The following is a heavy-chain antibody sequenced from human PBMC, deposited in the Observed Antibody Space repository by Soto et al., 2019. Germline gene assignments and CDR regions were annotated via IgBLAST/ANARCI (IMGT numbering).Heavy chain of an antibody. CDR2: IRSKAYGGTT. D-gene: IGHD6-13*01. CDR1: GFTFGDYA. Sequence: GGSLRLSCTASGFTFGDYAMSWFRQAPGKGLEWVGFIRSKAYGGTTEYAASVKGRFTISRDDSKSIAYLQMNSLKTEDTAVYYCTKTSSSGWYGPPSDFDYWGQGTLVTVSS. V-gene: IGHV3-49*03. CDR3: TKTSSSGWYGPPSDFDY. J-gene: IGHJ4*02.